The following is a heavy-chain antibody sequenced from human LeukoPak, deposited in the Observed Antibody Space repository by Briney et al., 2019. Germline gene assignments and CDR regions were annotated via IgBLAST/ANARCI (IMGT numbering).Heavy chain of an antibody. CDR1: GGSISSGGYY. D-gene: IGHD3-10*01. J-gene: IGHJ4*02. CDR2: IYYSGST. Sequence: PSETLSLTCTVSGGSISSGGYYWSWIRQHPGKGLEWIGYIYYSGSTYYNPSLKSRVTISVDTSKNQFSLKLSSVTAADTAVYYYARDIYGSGSPYFDYWGQGTLVTVSS. CDR3: ARDIYGSGSPYFDY. V-gene: IGHV4-31*03.